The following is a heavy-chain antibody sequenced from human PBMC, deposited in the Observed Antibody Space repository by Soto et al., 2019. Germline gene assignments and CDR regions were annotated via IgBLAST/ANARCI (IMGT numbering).Heavy chain of an antibody. CDR1: GFTLSSYA. CDR2: ISGSGGST. J-gene: IGHJ4*02. D-gene: IGHD2-21*02. Sequence: PGGSLRLSCAASGFTLSSYAMSWVRQAPGKGLEWVSAISGSGGSTYYADSVKGRFTISRDNSKNTLYLQMNSLRAEDTAVYYCAKVARGDYAYLVDYWGQGTLVTVSS. V-gene: IGHV3-23*01. CDR3: AKVARGDYAYLVDY.